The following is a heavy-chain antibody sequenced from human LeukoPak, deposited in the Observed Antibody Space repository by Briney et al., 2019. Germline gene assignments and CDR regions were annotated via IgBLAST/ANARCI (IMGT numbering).Heavy chain of an antibody. CDR2: ISGSDGST. J-gene: IGHJ5*02. D-gene: IGHD2-15*01. Sequence: PGGSLRLSCAASGFTFSSYAMSWVRQAPGKGLKWVSGISGSDGSTYYADSVKGRFTISRDYSKNTLYVQMNSLRAEDTAVYYCAKARGFCSGGSCYNPFDPWGQGTLVTVSS. V-gene: IGHV3-23*01. CDR1: GFTFSSYA. CDR3: AKARGFCSGGSCYNPFDP.